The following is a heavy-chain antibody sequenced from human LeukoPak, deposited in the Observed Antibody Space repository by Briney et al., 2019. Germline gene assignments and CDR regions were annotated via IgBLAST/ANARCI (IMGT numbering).Heavy chain of an antibody. V-gene: IGHV1-46*01. Sequence: ASVRVSCKASGYSFTDYYIHWVRQAPGQGLEWMGIINPSGGSTSYAQKFQGRVTMTRDTSTSTVYMELSSLRSEDTAVYYCARSKPGYSSGPDYWGQGTLVTVSS. CDR2: INPSGGST. J-gene: IGHJ4*02. CDR1: GYSFTDYY. CDR3: ARSKPGYSSGPDY. D-gene: IGHD6-19*01.